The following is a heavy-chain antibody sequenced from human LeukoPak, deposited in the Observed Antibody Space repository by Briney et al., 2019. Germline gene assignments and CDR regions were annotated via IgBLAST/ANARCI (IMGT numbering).Heavy chain of an antibody. J-gene: IGHJ4*02. D-gene: IGHD1-26*01. Sequence: GECLKISCKGSGNSITNSWIGWVRQMPGKGLEWMGIIYLGDSDVRYSPSFQGQVTISADKSISSAYLQWSSLKVSDTAMYYCARHGGRYSHSIDSWGQGTLVTVSS. CDR1: GNSITNSW. CDR3: ARHGGRYSHSIDS. CDR2: IYLGDSDV. V-gene: IGHV5-51*01.